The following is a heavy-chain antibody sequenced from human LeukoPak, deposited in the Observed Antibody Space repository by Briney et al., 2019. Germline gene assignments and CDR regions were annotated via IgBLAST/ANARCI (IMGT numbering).Heavy chain of an antibody. CDR2: ISSSSSYI. CDR3: ARSQSSSLIDY. CDR1: GFTFSSYS. J-gene: IGHJ4*02. D-gene: IGHD6-13*01. Sequence: GGSLRLSCAASGFTFSSYSMNWVRQAPGKGLEWVSSISSSSSYIYYADSVKGRFTISRDNAKNTLYLQMNSLTVEDTAVYYCARSQSSSLIDYWGQGTLVTVSS. V-gene: IGHV3-21*01.